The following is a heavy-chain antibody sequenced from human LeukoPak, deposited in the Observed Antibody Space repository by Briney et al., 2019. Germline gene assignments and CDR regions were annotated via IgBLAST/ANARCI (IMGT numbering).Heavy chain of an antibody. Sequence: SETLSLTCTVSGGSIRSYYYWSWIRQPAGKGLEWIGRIYTSESTNYNPSLKSRVTTSLDTSKNQFSLKLTSVTAADTALYYCAREQIEEAGTFDVWGQGTMVTVSS. J-gene: IGHJ3*01. CDR1: GGSIRSYYY. D-gene: IGHD6-19*01. CDR3: AREQIEEAGTFDV. CDR2: IYTSEST. V-gene: IGHV4-4*07.